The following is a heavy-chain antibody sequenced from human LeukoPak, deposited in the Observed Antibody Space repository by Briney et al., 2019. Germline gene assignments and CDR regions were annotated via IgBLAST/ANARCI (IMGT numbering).Heavy chain of an antibody. V-gene: IGHV4-59*01. D-gene: IGHD5-18*01. Sequence: SETLSLTCTVSGGSISGYHWSWIRQPPGKGLEWIGYIYHSGNTDYNPSLKSRVTISVDTSKKQFSLKLTSVTAADTAVYYCARGGSFGHYDFWGQGTLVTVSS. CDR2: IYHSGNT. J-gene: IGHJ4*02. CDR1: GGSISGYH. CDR3: ARGGSFGHYDF.